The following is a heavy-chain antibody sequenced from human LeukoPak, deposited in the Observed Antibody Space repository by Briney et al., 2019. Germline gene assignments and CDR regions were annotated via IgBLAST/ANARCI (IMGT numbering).Heavy chain of an antibody. V-gene: IGHV3-21*01. D-gene: IGHD2-15*01. CDR2: ITSSSTYI. Sequence: GGSLRLSCAASGFTFSSYTMSWVRQAPGKGLEWVSSITSSSTYINYADSMKGRFTISRDNAKNSLYLQMYSLRAEDTAVYYCARGSRGYCSGGDCYLLFASWGQGTLVTVSS. CDR1: GFTFSSYT. J-gene: IGHJ4*02. CDR3: ARGSRGYCSGGDCYLLFAS.